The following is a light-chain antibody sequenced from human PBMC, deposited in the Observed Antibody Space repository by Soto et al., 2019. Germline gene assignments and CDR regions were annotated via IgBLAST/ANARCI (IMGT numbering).Light chain of an antibody. CDR1: SSDVGGYNY. CDR3: NSYAGSNNWV. Sequence: QSALTQPASVSGSPGQSITISCTGTSSDVGGYNYVSWNQQHPGKAPKLMIYEVSKRPSGVPDRFSGSKSGNTASLTVSGLQAEDEADYYCNSYAGSNNWVFGGGTKLTVL. J-gene: IGLJ3*02. V-gene: IGLV2-8*01. CDR2: EVS.